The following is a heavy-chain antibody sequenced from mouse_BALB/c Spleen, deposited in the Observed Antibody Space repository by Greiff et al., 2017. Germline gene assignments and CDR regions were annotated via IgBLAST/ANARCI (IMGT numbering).Heavy chain of an antibody. CDR1: GYTFTSYW. J-gene: IGHJ3*01. D-gene: IGHD2-2*01. Sequence: QVQLKQPGAELVKPGAPVKLSCKASGYTFTSYWMNWVKQRPGRGLEWIGRIDPSDSETHYNQKFKDKATLTVDKSSSTAYIQLSSLTSEDSAVYYCAREGYGYDLAYWGQGTLVTVSA. V-gene: IGHV1-69*02. CDR3: AREGYGYDLAY. CDR2: IDPSDSET.